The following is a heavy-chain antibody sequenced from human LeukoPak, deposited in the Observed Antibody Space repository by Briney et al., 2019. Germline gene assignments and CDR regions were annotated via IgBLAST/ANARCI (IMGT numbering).Heavy chain of an antibody. CDR1: GFTFSDYY. CDR3: ARVPVTIFGVAIWGSPYGMDV. J-gene: IGHJ6*02. D-gene: IGHD3-3*01. Sequence: PGGSLRLSCAASGFTFSDYYMSWIRQAPGKGLEWVSYISSSGSTIYYADSVKGRFTISRDNAKNSLYLQMNSLRAEDTAVYYCARVPVTIFGVAIWGSPYGMDVWGQGTTVTVSS. V-gene: IGHV3-11*01. CDR2: ISSSGSTI.